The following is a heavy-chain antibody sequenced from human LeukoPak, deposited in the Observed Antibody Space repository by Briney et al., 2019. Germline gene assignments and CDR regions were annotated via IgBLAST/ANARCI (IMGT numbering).Heavy chain of an antibody. CDR3: AKDSSGYYRSEYFQH. CDR1: GFTFSSYG. D-gene: IGHD3-22*01. CDR2: IWYDGSNK. J-gene: IGHJ1*01. V-gene: IGHV3-33*06. Sequence: GGSLRPSCAASGFTFSSYGMHWVRQAPGKGLEWVAVIWYDGSNKYYADSVKGRFTISRDNSKNTLYLQMNSLRAEDTAVYYCAKDSSGYYRSEYFQHWGQGTLVTVSS.